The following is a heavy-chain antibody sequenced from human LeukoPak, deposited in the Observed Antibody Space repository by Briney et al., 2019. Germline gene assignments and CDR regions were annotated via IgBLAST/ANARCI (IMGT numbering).Heavy chain of an antibody. Sequence: PGGFLRLSCAASGFTFDDYAMHWVRQAPGKGLEWVSLISWDGGSTYYADSVKGRFTISRDNSKNSLYLQMNSLRAEDTALYYCAKDIAPRTLLWFGEPATGMDVWGKGTTVTVSS. CDR1: GFTFDDYA. D-gene: IGHD3-10*01. V-gene: IGHV3-43D*04. J-gene: IGHJ6*04. CDR2: ISWDGGST. CDR3: AKDIAPRTLLWFGEPATGMDV.